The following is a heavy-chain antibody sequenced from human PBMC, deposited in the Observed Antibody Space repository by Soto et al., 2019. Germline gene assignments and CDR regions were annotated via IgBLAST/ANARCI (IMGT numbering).Heavy chain of an antibody. Sequence: SETLSLTCTVSGGSISSYYWSWIRQPPGKGLEWIGYIYYSGSTNYNPSLKSRVTISVDTSKNQFSLKLSSVTAADTAVYYCAKVSTGLVAAASHWGQGTLVTVSS. J-gene: IGHJ1*01. CDR2: IYYSGST. CDR3: AKVSTGLVAAASH. D-gene: IGHD6-13*01. CDR1: GGSISSYY. V-gene: IGHV4-59*01.